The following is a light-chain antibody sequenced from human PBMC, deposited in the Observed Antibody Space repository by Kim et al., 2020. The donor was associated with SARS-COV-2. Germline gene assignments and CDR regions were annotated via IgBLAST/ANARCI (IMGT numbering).Light chain of an antibody. Sequence: AIRMTQSPSSFSASTGDRVTITCRASQDINTYLAWYQQNPGKAPKLLIYAASTLRSGVPSRFSGSGSGTDFTLTISRLQSEDSATYYCQQYNTYPRTFGQGTKVDIK. CDR2: AAS. J-gene: IGKJ1*01. CDR1: QDINTY. CDR3: QQYNTYPRT. V-gene: IGKV1-8*01.